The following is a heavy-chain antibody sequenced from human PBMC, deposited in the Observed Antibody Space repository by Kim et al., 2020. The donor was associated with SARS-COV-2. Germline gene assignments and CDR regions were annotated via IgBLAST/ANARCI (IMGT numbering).Heavy chain of an antibody. CDR3: ARLYCSDGSCYYSFDI. J-gene: IGHJ3*02. Sequence: YSVQGRFTISRANAKTTLYLQMNSLSAEDTAVYYCARLYCSDGSCYYSFDIWGQGTMVTVSS. D-gene: IGHD2-15*01. V-gene: IGHV3-74*01.